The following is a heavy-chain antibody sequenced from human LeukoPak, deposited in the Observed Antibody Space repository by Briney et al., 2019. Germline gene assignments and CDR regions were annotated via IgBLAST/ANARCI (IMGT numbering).Heavy chain of an antibody. J-gene: IGHJ6*02. CDR1: TFTFSSFS. V-gene: IGHV3-21*01. Sequence: GGSLRLSCAASTFTFSSFSMNWVRQAPGKGLEWVSSISTSSGYIYYADSVKGRFTISRDNAKGSLYLQMNSLRAENTAVYYCARGSKPYGMDVWGQGTTVTVSS. CDR2: ISTSSGYI. CDR3: ARGSKPYGMDV.